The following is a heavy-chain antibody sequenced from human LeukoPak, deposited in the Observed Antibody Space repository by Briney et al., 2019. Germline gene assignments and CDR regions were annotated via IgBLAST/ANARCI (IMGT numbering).Heavy chain of an antibody. Sequence: GGSLRLSCAASGFTFSGSVMSWVRQAPGKGLEWVSTITSGSDYTLYADSVKGRFTISRDNAKSSLYLQLNSLTAEDTAVYYCTREDNWYFDLWGRGTLVTVSS. CDR1: GFTFSGSV. J-gene: IGHJ2*01. CDR2: ITSGSDYT. V-gene: IGHV3-21*04. CDR3: TREDNWYFDL.